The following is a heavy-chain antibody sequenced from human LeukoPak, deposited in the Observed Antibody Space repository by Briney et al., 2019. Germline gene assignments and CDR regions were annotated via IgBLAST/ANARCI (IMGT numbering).Heavy chain of an antibody. CDR1: GGSISSYY. D-gene: IGHD1-1*01. Sequence: SETLSLTCTVSGGSISSYYWSWIRQPPGKGLEWIGYIYYSGSTNYNPSLKSRVTISVDTSKNQFSLKLSSVTAADTAVYYCARDGGLERRIYYYYYMDVWGKGTTVTVSS. V-gene: IGHV4-59*01. J-gene: IGHJ6*03. CDR3: ARDGGLERRIYYYYYMDV. CDR2: IYYSGST.